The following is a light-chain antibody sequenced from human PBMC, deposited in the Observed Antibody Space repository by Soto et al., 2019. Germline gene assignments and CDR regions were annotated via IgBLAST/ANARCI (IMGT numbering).Light chain of an antibody. V-gene: IGKV1-39*01. CDR2: GAS. Sequence: DIQMTQSPSSLSASLGDRVTITCRANQGISTYVNWYRLKPGKAPKVLIYGASRLQSGVPSRFSGSASGTDFTLTISSLQLEDCAVYYCQQSYSIPWTFGQGTKVEIK. J-gene: IGKJ1*01. CDR1: QGISTY. CDR3: QQSYSIPWT.